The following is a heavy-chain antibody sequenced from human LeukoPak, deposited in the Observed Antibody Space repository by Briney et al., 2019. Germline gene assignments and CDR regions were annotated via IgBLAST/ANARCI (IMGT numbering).Heavy chain of an antibody. J-gene: IGHJ4*02. D-gene: IGHD3-10*01. V-gene: IGHV3-23*01. CDR3: ARDLPGFGGYQS. Sequence: QSGGSLRLSCAASGFIFNNYAISWVRQAPGKGLEWVSGISGSGGSTHYADSVKGRFAISRDNSKNTLYLQMNSLRAEDTAVYYCARDLPGFGGYQSWGQGTLVTVSS. CDR1: GFIFNNYA. CDR2: ISGSGGST.